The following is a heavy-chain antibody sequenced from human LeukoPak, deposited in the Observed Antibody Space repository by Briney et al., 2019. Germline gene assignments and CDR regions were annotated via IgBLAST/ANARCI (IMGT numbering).Heavy chain of an antibody. Sequence: GGSLRLSCAASGFTVSSNYMSWVRQAPGKGLEWVSVIYSGGSTYYADSVKGRFTISRDNSKNTLYLQMNSPRAEDTAVYYCARGLGYSSGWYFDYWGQGTLVTVSS. J-gene: IGHJ4*02. CDR1: GFTVSSNY. CDR2: IYSGGST. D-gene: IGHD6-19*01. V-gene: IGHV3-66*02. CDR3: ARGLGYSSGWYFDY.